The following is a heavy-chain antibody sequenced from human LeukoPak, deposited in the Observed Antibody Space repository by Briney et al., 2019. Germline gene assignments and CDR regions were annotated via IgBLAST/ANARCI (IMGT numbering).Heavy chain of an antibody. V-gene: IGHV4-59*01. J-gene: IGHJ4*02. D-gene: IGHD3-9*01. CDR1: GDSLTGYY. Sequence: KPSETLSLTCTVSGDSLTGYYWGWIRQPPGKGLEWIGYIYYSGSTNYNPSLKSRVTISVDTSKNQFSLKLSSVTAADTAVYYCASQFDWLLPFDYWGQGTLVTVSS. CDR3: ASQFDWLLPFDY. CDR2: IYYSGST.